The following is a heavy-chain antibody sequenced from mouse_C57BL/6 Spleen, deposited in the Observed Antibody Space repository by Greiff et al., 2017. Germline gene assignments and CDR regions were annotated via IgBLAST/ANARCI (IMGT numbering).Heavy chain of an antibody. CDR2: ISDGGSYT. V-gene: IGHV5-4*01. J-gene: IGHJ3*01. Sequence: EVQGVESGGGLVKPGGSLKLSCAASGFTFSSYAMSRVRQTPETRLEWVATISDGGSYTYYPDNVKGRFTISRDNAKNNLYLQMRHLKSEDTAMYYCARGGFAYWGQGTLVTVSA. CDR3: ARGGFAY. CDR1: GFTFSSYA.